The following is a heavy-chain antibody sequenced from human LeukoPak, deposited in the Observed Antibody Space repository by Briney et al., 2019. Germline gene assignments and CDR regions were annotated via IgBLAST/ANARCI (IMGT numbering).Heavy chain of an antibody. CDR2: IYTGGST. V-gene: IGHV4-61*02. Sequence: GPEWIGLIYTGGSTNYNPSLKSRVTISIDTSKNQFSLWLNSVTAADTAVYYCARDFFPWGQGTLVTVSS. J-gene: IGHJ5*02. D-gene: IGHD3-3*01. CDR3: ARDFFP.